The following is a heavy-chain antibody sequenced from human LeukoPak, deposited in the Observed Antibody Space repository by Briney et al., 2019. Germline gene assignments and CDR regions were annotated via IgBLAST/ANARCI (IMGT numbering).Heavy chain of an antibody. V-gene: IGHV4-34*01. CDR2: IDHSGST. CDR3: ARLHIAARGRDY. CDR1: GGSFSGYY. D-gene: IGHD6-6*01. J-gene: IGHJ4*02. Sequence: SETLSLTCAVYGGSFSGYYWSWIRQPPGKGLEWIGEIDHSGSTNYNPSLKSRVTISVDTSKNQFSLKLSSVTAADTAVYYCARLHIAARGRDYWGQGTLVTVSS.